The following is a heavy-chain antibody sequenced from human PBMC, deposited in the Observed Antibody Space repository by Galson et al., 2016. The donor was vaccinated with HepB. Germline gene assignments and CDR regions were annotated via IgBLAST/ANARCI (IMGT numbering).Heavy chain of an antibody. D-gene: IGHD6-6*01. CDR3: ARGMYAARGWFDP. CDR2: VSHSGGT. J-gene: IGHJ5*02. Sequence: PPGKGLEWIGEVSHSGGTNCNPSLKSRVTISVDTSKNQFSLNISSVTAADTAVYYCARGMYAARGWFDPWGQGTLVAVSS. V-gene: IGHV4-34*01.